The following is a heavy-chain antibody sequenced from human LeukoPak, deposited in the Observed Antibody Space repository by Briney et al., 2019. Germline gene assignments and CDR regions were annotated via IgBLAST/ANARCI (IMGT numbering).Heavy chain of an antibody. CDR1: GDSINDYY. V-gene: IGHV4-59*01. J-gene: IGHJ5*02. Sequence: PSETLSLTCTVSGDSINDYYWSWLRQTPGEGLEWIGCAAYSGNSNYNPSLESRVTISIDTSKNQFSLKLKSVTAADTAIYYCARVVRGAVTFNRFDPWGQGTLVTVSS. CDR3: ARVVRGAVTFNRFDP. D-gene: IGHD3-10*02. CDR2: AAYSGNS.